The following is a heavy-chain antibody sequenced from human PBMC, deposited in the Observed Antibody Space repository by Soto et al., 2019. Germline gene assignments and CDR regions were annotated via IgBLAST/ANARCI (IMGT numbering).Heavy chain of an antibody. CDR2: ISGSGGST. CDR1: GFTFSSYA. V-gene: IGHV3-23*01. J-gene: IGHJ6*02. D-gene: IGHD2-15*01. Sequence: LRLSCAASGFTFSSYAMSWVRQARGKGLEWGSAISGSGGSTYYAHSVKGRFTIARDNSKDTLYLKMNSLRAEDTAVYYCAKDLLGYCSCGSCRGGYYYYYGMDVWGQGTTVTVSS. CDR3: AKDLLGYCSCGSCRGGYYYYYGMDV.